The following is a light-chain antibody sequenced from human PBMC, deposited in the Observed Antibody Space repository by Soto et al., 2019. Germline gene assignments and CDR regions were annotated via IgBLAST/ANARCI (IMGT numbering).Light chain of an antibody. V-gene: IGKV1-17*03. CDR2: SAT. CDR3: LQHNSYPRT. CDR1: QDISNL. J-gene: IGKJ1*01. Sequence: DIQMNQSPSAMSASVGDRVTITSRASQDISNLLAWYQQRPGKAPKRLMYSATRLESGVPSRFSGSGSGTEFTLTISSLQPEDFATYYCLQHNSYPRTFGQGTKVDIK.